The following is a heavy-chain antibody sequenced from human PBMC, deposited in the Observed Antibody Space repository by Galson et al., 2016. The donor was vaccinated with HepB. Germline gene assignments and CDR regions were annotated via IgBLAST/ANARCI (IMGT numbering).Heavy chain of an antibody. CDR3: VRSSSFNWNYDYYFDY. CDR1: GFAVSSNY. Sequence: SLRLSCAASGFAVSSNYMSWVRQVPGKGLEWVSVIYSGGNTFYTDSVKGRFTISRDNSKNTLYLQMNSLRVEDTAVYYCVRSSSFNWNYDYYFDYWGQGTLVTVSS. V-gene: IGHV3-53*01. CDR2: IYSGGNT. J-gene: IGHJ4*02. D-gene: IGHD1-7*01.